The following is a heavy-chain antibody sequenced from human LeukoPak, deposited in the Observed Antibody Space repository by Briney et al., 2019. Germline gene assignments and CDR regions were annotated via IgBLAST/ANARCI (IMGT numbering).Heavy chain of an antibody. CDR2: ISAFNGNT. Sequence: ASVKVSCKASGYTFTSYGLTWVRQAPGQGLEWMGWISAFNGNTNYAQKLQGRVTMTTDTSTSTAYMELRSLRSDDTAVYYCARDWDGYNAIDYWGQGTLVTVSS. J-gene: IGHJ4*02. CDR1: GYTFTSYG. D-gene: IGHD5-24*01. CDR3: ARDWDGYNAIDY. V-gene: IGHV1-18*01.